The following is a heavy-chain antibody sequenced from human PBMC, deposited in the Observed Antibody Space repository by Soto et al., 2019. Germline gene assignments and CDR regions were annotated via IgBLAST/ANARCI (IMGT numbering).Heavy chain of an antibody. CDR3: ARSQGSRTSLEIYYYYYYGMDV. V-gene: IGHV1-69*01. Sequence: QVQLVQSGAEVKKPGSSVKVSCKASGGTFSSYAISWVRQAPGQGLEWMGGIIPISETTNYAQKFQGRVPTTADESKSTAYMELSSLRSEDTAVYYCARSQGSRTSLEIYYYYYYGMDVWGQGTTVTVSS. CDR2: IIPISETT. J-gene: IGHJ6*02. D-gene: IGHD2-2*01. CDR1: GGTFSSYA.